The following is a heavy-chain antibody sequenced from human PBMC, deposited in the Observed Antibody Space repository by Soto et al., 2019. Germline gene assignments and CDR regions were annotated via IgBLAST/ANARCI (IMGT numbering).Heavy chain of an antibody. J-gene: IGHJ4*02. D-gene: IGHD4-17*01. V-gene: IGHV3-74*01. CDR1: GFTFNDYW. Sequence: GGSLRLSCAASGFTFNDYWMHWVRQAPGKGLVWVSRLNSDGSSTNYADSVKGRFTISRDNAKNTLYLQMNSLRVEDTAVYYCALFCCDYANPHGHDYWGQGTLVTVSS. CDR2: LNSDGSST. CDR3: ALFCCDYANPHGHDY.